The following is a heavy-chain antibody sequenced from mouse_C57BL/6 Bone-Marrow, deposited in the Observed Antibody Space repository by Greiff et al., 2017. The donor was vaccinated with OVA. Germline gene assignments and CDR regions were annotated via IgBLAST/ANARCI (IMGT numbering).Heavy chain of an antibody. D-gene: IGHD2-2*01. CDR3: AREAVSTMVTTDYAMDY. V-gene: IGHV1-50*01. Sequence: VQLQQPGAELVKPGASVKLSCKASGYTFTSYWMQWVKQRPGQGLEWIGEIDPSDSYTNYNQKFKGKATLTVDTSSSTAYMQLSSLTSEDSAVYYCAREAVSTMVTTDYAMDYWGQGTSVTVSS. J-gene: IGHJ4*01. CDR1: GYTFTSYW. CDR2: IDPSDSYT.